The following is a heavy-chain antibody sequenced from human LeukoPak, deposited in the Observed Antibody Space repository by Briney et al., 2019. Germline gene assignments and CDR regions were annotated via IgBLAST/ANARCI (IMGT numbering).Heavy chain of an antibody. CDR3: ARRIAVAGTGWFDP. J-gene: IGHJ5*02. CDR2: ISAYNGNT. Sequence: ASVKVSCKASGYTFTSYGISWVRQAPGQGLEWMGWISAYNGNTNYAQKLQGRVTMTTDTSTSTAYMELRSLRSDDTAVYYCARRIAVAGTGWFDPWGQGTLVTVSS. CDR1: GYTFTSYG. D-gene: IGHD6-19*01. V-gene: IGHV1-18*01.